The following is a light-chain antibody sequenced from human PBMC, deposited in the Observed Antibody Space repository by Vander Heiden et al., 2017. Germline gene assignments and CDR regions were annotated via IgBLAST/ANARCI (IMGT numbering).Light chain of an antibody. V-gene: IGKV2-28*01. CDR2: LGS. J-gene: IGKJ4*02. CDR1: QSLLHSNGYNY. Sequence: DTVMPLSPLSLRVTPGEPASISCRSSQSLLHSNGYNYLDWYLQKPGQSPQLLIYLGSNRASGVPDRFSGSGSGTDFTLKISRVEAEDVGVYYCMQALQTPYTFGGGTKVEIK. CDR3: MQALQTPYT.